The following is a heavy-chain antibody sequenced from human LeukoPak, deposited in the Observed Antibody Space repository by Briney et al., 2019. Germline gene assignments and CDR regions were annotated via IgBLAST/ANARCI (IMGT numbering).Heavy chain of an antibody. D-gene: IGHD2-15*01. CDR3: VKDVVVVVSYFDY. V-gene: IGHV3-23*01. Sequence: GGSLRLSCAASGFTFSSYAMSWVRQAPGKGLEWVSAISGSGGSTYYADSVKGRFTISRDNSKNTLYLQMDSLRAEDTAVYYCVKDVVVVVSYFDYWGQGTLVTVSS. CDR2: ISGSGGST. J-gene: IGHJ4*02. CDR1: GFTFSSYA.